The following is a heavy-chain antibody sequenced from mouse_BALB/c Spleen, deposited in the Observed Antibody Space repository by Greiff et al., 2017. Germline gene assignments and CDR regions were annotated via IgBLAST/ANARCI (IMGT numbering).Heavy chain of an antibody. CDR1: GFTFNTYA. CDR2: IRSKSNNYAT. V-gene: IGHV10-1*02. CDR3: VRHEPWYFDV. Sequence: EVQLQQSGGGLVQPKGSLKLSCAASGFTFNTYAMNWVRQAPGKGLEWVARIRSKSNNYATYYADSVKDRFTISRDDSQSMLYLQMNNLKTEDTAMYYCVRHEPWYFDVWGAGTTVTVSS. J-gene: IGHJ1*01.